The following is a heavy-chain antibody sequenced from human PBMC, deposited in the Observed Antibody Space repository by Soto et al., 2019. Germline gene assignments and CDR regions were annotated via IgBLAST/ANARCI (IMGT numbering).Heavy chain of an antibody. Sequence: PSETLSLTCTVSGASITNRGYYWSWIRQHPGKGLEWIGYIYYSGSTYYNPSLKSRVTISADTSKNQFSLELNSVTAADTAVYYCARDGRDTAMVEPYGMDVWGQGTTVTVSS. D-gene: IGHD5-18*01. CDR2: IYYSGST. V-gene: IGHV4-31*03. CDR1: GASITNRGYY. J-gene: IGHJ6*02. CDR3: ARDGRDTAMVEPYGMDV.